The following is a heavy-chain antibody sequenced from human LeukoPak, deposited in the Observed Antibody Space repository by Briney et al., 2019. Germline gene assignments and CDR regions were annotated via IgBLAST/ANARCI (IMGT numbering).Heavy chain of an antibody. Sequence: PSETLSLTCTVSGGSISSYYWSWIRQPAGKGLEWIGRIYTSGSTNYNPSLKSRVTISVDTSKNQFSLKLSSVTAADTAVYYCARVTILTGSYYYYYMDVWGKGTTVTVSS. J-gene: IGHJ6*03. V-gene: IGHV4-4*07. CDR3: ARVTILTGSYYYYYMDV. CDR2: IYTSGST. D-gene: IGHD3-9*01. CDR1: GGSISSYY.